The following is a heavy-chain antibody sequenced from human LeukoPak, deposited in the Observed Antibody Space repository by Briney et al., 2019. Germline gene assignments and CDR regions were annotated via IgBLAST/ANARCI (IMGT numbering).Heavy chain of an antibody. Sequence: PGGSLRLSCAASGFTFTTYSMNWVRQAPGKGLEWVSYISSSGSTIYYADSVKGRFTISRDNAKNSLYLQMNSLRAEDTAVYYCASHVDTDWFDPWGQGALVTVSS. CDR1: GFTFTTYS. CDR3: ASHVDTDWFDP. CDR2: ISSSGSTI. J-gene: IGHJ5*02. D-gene: IGHD5-18*01. V-gene: IGHV3-48*04.